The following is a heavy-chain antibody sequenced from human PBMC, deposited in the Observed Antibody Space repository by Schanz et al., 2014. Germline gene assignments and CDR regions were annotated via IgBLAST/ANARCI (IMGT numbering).Heavy chain of an antibody. CDR2: IYYTAST. CDR3: TRGNALDV. Sequence: QVQLQESGPGLVKPSGTLSLTCAVSGVSISSYYWSWIRQPPGKGLEWIGYIYYTASTNYNPSLRSRVTISADTSKNQFSLKLTSVTAADSAVYFCTRGNALDVWGQGTTVTVSS. D-gene: IGHD1-1*01. CDR1: GVSISSYY. J-gene: IGHJ6*02. V-gene: IGHV4-59*01.